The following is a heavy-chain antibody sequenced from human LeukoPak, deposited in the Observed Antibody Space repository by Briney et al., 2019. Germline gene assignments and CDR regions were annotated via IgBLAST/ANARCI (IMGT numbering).Heavy chain of an antibody. CDR1: GFTFDDYA. V-gene: IGHV3-9*01. CDR3: AVLRHQSQIDY. CDR2: ISWNSGSI. J-gene: IGHJ4*02. Sequence: PGGSLRLSCAASGFTFDDYAMHWVRQAPGKGLEWVSGISWNSGSIGYADSVKGRFTISRDNAKNSLYLQMNSLRAEDTALYYCAVLRHQSQIDYWGQGTLVPSPQ.